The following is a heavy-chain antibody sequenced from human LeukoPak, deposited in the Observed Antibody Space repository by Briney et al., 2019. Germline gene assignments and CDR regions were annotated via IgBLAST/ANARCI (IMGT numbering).Heavy chain of an antibody. J-gene: IGHJ4*02. Sequence: GGSLGLSCAASGFTFSSYGMHWVRQAPGKGLEWVAVIWYDGSNKYYADSVKGRFTISRDNSKNTLYLQMNSLRAEDTAVYYCATERGSHYYGSGSLDYWGQGTLVTVSS. CDR1: GFTFSSYG. V-gene: IGHV3-33*01. D-gene: IGHD3-10*01. CDR3: ATERGSHYYGSGSLDY. CDR2: IWYDGSNK.